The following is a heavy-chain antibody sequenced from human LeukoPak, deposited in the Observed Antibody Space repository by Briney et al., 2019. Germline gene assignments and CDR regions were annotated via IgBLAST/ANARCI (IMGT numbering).Heavy chain of an antibody. CDR3: ARDQQLAYCGGDCYPAN. CDR1: GGSISSGGYY. D-gene: IGHD2-21*02. Sequence: SETLSLTCTVSGGSISSGGYYWSWIRQPAGKGLGWIGRIYTSGSTDYNPSLKSRVTISLETSKNQFSLNLSSVTAADTAVYFCARDQQLAYCGGDCYPANWGQGTLVTVSS. J-gene: IGHJ4*02. V-gene: IGHV4-61*02. CDR2: IYTSGST.